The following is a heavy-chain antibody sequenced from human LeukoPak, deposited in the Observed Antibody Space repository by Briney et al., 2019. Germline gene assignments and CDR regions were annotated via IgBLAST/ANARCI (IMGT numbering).Heavy chain of an antibody. J-gene: IGHJ2*01. V-gene: IGHV4-30-4*07. D-gene: IGHD6-6*01. CDR1: RGSISSSAYS. CDR3: ARVTREAARYWYFDL. Sequence: ASETLSLTCTVSRGSISSSAYSWSWIRQPPGKGLEWIGYIYYSGNTYYNPSLKSRVTMSVDTPKNQFSLKLRTVTAADTAVYFCARVTREAARYWYFDLWGRGTLVTVSS. CDR2: IYYSGNT.